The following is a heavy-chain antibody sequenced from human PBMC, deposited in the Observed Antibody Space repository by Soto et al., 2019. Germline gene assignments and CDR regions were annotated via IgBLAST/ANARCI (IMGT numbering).Heavy chain of an antibody. CDR2: ISDSGGST. CDR3: ANGPTIFGVVISYSFYYGLDV. Sequence: GSLRLSCAASGLTFSSHAMSWVRQAPGKGLEWASAISDSGGSTYYADSVKGRFTISRDNSKNTLFLQMNSLRAEDTAVYFCANGPTIFGVVISYSFYYGLDVWGQGTTVTVSS. J-gene: IGHJ6*02. V-gene: IGHV3-23*01. CDR1: GLTFSSHA. D-gene: IGHD3-3*01.